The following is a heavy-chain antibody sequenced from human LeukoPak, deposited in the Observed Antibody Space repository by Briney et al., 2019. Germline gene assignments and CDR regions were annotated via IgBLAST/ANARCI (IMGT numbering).Heavy chain of an antibody. CDR1: GFTFSSYE. CDR3: ASAYRSGLYGFDY. CDR2: IYCGAST. D-gene: IGHD6-19*01. J-gene: IGHJ4*02. Sequence: GGSLRLSCAASGFTFSSYEMKWVRQAPGKGREWVLVIYCGASTYHAASVKGRFTSSRDNSKNPVYLQMSSLRADDTAVYYCASAYRSGLYGFDYWGQGTLVTVVS. V-gene: IGHV3-53*01.